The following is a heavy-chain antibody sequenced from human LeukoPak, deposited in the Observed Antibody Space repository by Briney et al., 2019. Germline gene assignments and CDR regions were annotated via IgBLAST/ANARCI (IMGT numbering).Heavy chain of an antibody. CDR1: GFTFGSYS. V-gene: IGHV3-21*04. D-gene: IGHD6-6*01. CDR3: ARVPNLYSSSSAYYYYMDV. J-gene: IGHJ6*03. CDR2: ISSSSSYI. Sequence: GGSLRLSCAASGFTFGSYSMNWVRQAPGKGLEWVSSISSSSSYIYYADSVKGRFTISRDNAKNSLYLQMNSLRAEDTAVYYCARVPNLYSSSSAYYYYMDVWGKGTTVTVSS.